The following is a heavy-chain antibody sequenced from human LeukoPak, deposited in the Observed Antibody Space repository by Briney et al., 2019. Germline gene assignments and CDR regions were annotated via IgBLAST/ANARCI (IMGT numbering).Heavy chain of an antibody. CDR1: GGSISSYY. D-gene: IGHD3-22*01. Sequence: ETLSLTCTVSGGSISSYYWSWIRQPPGKGLEWIGYIYYSGSTNYNPSLKSRVTISVDTSKNQFSLKLSSVTAADTAVYYCARVPYYYDSSGYTRRYFDYWGQGTLVTVSS. CDR2: IYYSGST. J-gene: IGHJ4*02. CDR3: ARVPYYYDSSGYTRRYFDY. V-gene: IGHV4-59*01.